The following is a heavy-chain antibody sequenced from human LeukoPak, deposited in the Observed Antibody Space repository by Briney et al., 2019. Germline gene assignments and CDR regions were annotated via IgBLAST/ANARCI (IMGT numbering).Heavy chain of an antibody. Sequence: SETLSLTCAVYGGSFTGYYWTWIRQPPGKGLEWIGEINHSGSTNYNPSLKSRVTISVDTSKNQFSLKLSSVTAADTAVYYCAATYYYDSSGYVGDYWGQGTLVTVSS. J-gene: IGHJ4*02. D-gene: IGHD3-22*01. V-gene: IGHV4-34*01. CDR1: GGSFTGYY. CDR3: AATYYYDSSGYVGDY. CDR2: INHSGST.